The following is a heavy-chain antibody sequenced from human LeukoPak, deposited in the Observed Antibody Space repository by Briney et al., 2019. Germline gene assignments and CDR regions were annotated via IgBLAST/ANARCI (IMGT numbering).Heavy chain of an antibody. D-gene: IGHD2-15*01. Sequence: SETLSLTCTVSGGSISSSSYYWGWIRQPPGKGLEWIGTIYYTGSTYYNPSLKSRVTISVDTSKNQFSLKLTSVTAADTAMYYCASGIVAFDYWGQGTLVTVSS. V-gene: IGHV4-39*01. CDR1: GGSISSSSYY. CDR2: IYYTGST. J-gene: IGHJ4*02. CDR3: ASGIVAFDY.